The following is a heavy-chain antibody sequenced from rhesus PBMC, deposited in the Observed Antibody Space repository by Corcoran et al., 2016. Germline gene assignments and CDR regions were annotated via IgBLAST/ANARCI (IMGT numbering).Heavy chain of an antibody. CDR1: WFSLTTSGMG. CDR2: IDWDDDQ. CDR3: ARGVIHYRSGGYSYPFDF. Sequence: QVTLKESGPALVKPTQPLTLTCTFSWFSLTTSGMGVVWLRRPPRKALECLALIDWDDDQRYSTSLKNKLTMAKDTSKKKVVPKRTNMDPVDTATYDCARGVIHYRSGGYSYPFDFWGQGLRVIVSS. J-gene: IGHJ3*01. V-gene: IGHV2-174*01. D-gene: IGHD6-31*01.